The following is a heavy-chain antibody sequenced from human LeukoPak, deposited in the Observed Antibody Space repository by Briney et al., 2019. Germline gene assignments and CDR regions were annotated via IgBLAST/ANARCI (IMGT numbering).Heavy chain of an antibody. CDR3: VRARGCSNCVLTDGFDS. Sequence: GASVKVSCKASGRLFTSYGIACVRQAPGEGLEWVGWISNFDGDTKVAENLQGRVTLTTDSSTSTAYMVLTNLKFDDTAVYYCVRARGCSNCVLTDGFDSWGQGTKVTVSS. J-gene: IGHJ3*01. V-gene: IGHV1-18*01. CDR1: GRLFTSYG. D-gene: IGHD6-13*01. CDR2: ISNFDGDT.